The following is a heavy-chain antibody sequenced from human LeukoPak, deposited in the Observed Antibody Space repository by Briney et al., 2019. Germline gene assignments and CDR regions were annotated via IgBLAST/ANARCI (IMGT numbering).Heavy chain of an antibody. D-gene: IGHD7-27*01. Sequence: SETLSLTCTVSGGSISSGGNYWGWIRQHPGKGLEWIGYIYYSGSTYYNPSLKSRVTISVDTPKNQFSLKVSSVNAADTAVYYCARATWGSLDYWGQGTLVTVSS. J-gene: IGHJ4*02. CDR1: GGSISSGGNY. V-gene: IGHV4-31*03. CDR3: ARATWGSLDY. CDR2: IYYSGST.